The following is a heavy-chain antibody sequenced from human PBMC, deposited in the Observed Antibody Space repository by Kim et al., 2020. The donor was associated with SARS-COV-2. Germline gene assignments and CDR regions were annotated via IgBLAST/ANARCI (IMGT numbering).Heavy chain of an antibody. CDR1: GFTFGDYA. D-gene: IGHD5-18*01. Sequence: GGSLRLSCTASGFTFGDYAMSWFRQAPGKGLEWVGFIRSKAYGGTSEYAASVKGRFTISRDDSKSIAYLQMNSLKTEDTAVYYCTRDGVLMDTAMVKVQDYWGQVTLVTVSS. J-gene: IGHJ4*02. CDR2: IRSKAYGGTS. V-gene: IGHV3-49*03. CDR3: TRDGVLMDTAMVKVQDY.